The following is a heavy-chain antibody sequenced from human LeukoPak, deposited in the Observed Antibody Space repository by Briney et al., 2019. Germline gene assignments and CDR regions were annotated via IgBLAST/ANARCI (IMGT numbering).Heavy chain of an antibody. Sequence: SETLSLTCAVYGASLSLSSSWTWVRQPPGKGLEWIGETHYSENTNYNPSLKSRVTISLDKSRNQFSLKLTSVTAADTAVYYCAREGGYSYGPWRLFDYWGQGTLVTVSS. V-gene: IGHV4-4*02. D-gene: IGHD5-18*01. CDR2: THYSENT. CDR1: GASLSLSSS. CDR3: AREGGYSYGPWRLFDY. J-gene: IGHJ4*02.